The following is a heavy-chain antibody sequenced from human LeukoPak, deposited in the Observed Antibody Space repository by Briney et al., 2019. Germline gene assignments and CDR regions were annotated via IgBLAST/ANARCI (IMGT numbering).Heavy chain of an antibody. V-gene: IGHV4-39*01. CDR3: ASTYISLFETDY. D-gene: IGHD3-3*02. Sequence: PSETLSLTCTVSGGSISSSSYYWGWFRQPPGKVLEWIGSIYYSGSAYYNPSLKSRVTISVDTSKNQFSLKLSSVTAADTAVYYCASTYISLFETDYWGQGILVTVSS. CDR2: IYYSGSA. J-gene: IGHJ4*02. CDR1: GGSISSSSYY.